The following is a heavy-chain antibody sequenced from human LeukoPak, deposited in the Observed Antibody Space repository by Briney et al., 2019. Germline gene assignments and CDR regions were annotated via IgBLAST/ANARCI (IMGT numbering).Heavy chain of an antibody. Sequence: ASVTVSCKASGYTFTSYYMHWVRQAPGQGLEWMGIINPSGGSTSYAQKFQGRVTMTRDTSTSTVYMELSSLRSEDTAVYYCARDLRGTIFGVVIPPSDGMDVWGQGTTVTVSS. CDR2: INPSGGST. CDR1: GYTFTSYY. CDR3: ARDLRGTIFGVVIPPSDGMDV. D-gene: IGHD3-3*01. J-gene: IGHJ6*02. V-gene: IGHV1-46*01.